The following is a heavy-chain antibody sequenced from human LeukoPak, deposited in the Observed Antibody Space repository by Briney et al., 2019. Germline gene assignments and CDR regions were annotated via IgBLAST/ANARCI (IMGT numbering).Heavy chain of an antibody. J-gene: IGHJ4*02. Sequence: GGSLRLSCSASGFSVTSNDMNWVRQAPGKGLEWVSLIYAGGSGSAFYADSVKGRFAGSRHDSKDTLYLQMNGLREDDTAVYYCLPQGTGSPPRWGQGTLVTVSS. D-gene: IGHD1-26*01. CDR1: GFSVTSND. CDR2: IYAGGSGSA. V-gene: IGHV3-53*04. CDR3: LPQGTGSPPR.